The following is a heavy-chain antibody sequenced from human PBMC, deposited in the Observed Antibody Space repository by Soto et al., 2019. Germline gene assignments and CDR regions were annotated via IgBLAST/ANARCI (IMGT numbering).Heavy chain of an antibody. CDR1: GGSISSSSYY. V-gene: IGHV4-39*01. CDR3: ANPKIAFYNWFDP. Sequence: SETLSLTCTVSGGSISSSSYYWGWIRQPPGKGLEWIGSIYYSGSTYYNPSLKSRVTISVDTSKNQFSLKLSSVTAADTAVYYCANPKIAFYNWFDPWGQGTLVTVSS. CDR2: IYYSGST. D-gene: IGHD3-3*02. J-gene: IGHJ5*02.